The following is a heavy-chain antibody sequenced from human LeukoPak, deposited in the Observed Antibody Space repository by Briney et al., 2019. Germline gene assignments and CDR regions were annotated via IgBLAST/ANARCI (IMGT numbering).Heavy chain of an antibody. Sequence: GGSLRLSCAASGFIFGDYAMSWFRQAPGKGLEWVGFIRSKAYGGTSEYAASVKGRFTISRDDSKSIVYLQMNSLKPEDTAVYYCTRDLGPTSNSIAATSSRRTGGQGTLVTVSS. CDR3: TRDLGPTSNSIAATSSRRT. CDR1: GFIFGDYA. J-gene: IGHJ4*02. CDR2: IRSKAYGGTS. V-gene: IGHV3-49*03. D-gene: IGHD6-13*01.